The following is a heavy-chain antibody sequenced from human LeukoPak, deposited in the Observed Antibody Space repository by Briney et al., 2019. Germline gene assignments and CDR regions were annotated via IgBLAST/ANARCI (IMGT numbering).Heavy chain of an antibody. CDR2: ISSSSSTI. Sequence: GGSLRLSCAASGFTFSSYSMNWVRQAPGKGLEWVSYISSSSSTIYYADSVKGRFTISRDNSKNTLFLQMNALRAEDTAVYYCVGFDYWGQGTLVTVSS. CDR1: GFTFSSYS. J-gene: IGHJ4*02. V-gene: IGHV3-48*01. CDR3: VGFDY.